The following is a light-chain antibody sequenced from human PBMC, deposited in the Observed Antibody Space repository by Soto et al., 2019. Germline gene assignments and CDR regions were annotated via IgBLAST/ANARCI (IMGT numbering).Light chain of an antibody. V-gene: IGLV4-69*01. CDR2: VTSDGTH. Sequence: QLVLTQSPSASASLGDSVRLTCTLSSGHTNFAVAWHQQQPDRGPRFLLKVTSDGTHTKGDGIPDRFSGSSSGAERYLIISSLQPEDEADYYCQTWGAGSQVFGVGTKLTVL. J-gene: IGLJ3*02. CDR1: SGHTNFA. CDR3: QTWGAGSQV.